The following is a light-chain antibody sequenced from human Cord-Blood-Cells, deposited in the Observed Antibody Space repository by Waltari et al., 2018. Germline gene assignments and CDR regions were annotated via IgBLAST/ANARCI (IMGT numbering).Light chain of an antibody. Sequence: QSALTQPASVSGSPGQSITISCTGTSSDVGSYNLVSWYQQHPGKAPKLMLYEGSKRPSGVSNRFSGSKSGNTASLTISWLQAEDEADYYCCSYAGSSTWVFGGGTKLTVL. V-gene: IGLV2-23*01. CDR2: EGS. CDR3: CSYAGSSTWV. J-gene: IGLJ3*02. CDR1: SSDVGSYNL.